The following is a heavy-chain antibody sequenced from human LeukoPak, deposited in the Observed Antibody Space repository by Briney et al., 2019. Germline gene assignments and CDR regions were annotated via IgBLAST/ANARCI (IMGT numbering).Heavy chain of an antibody. D-gene: IGHD2-8*01. J-gene: IGHJ4*02. CDR2: INHSGST. Sequence: SETLSLTCAVYGGSFSGYYWSWIRLPPGKGLEWIGEINHSGSTNYNPSLKSRVTISVDTSKNQFSLKLSSVTAADTAVYYCARAFGAYCTNGVCYHFDYWGQGTLVTVSS. CDR3: ARAFGAYCTNGVCYHFDY. CDR1: GGSFSGYY. V-gene: IGHV4-34*01.